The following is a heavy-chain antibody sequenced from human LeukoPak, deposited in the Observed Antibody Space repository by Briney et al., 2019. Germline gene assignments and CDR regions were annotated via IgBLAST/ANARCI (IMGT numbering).Heavy chain of an antibody. D-gene: IGHD3-10*01. CDR2: IIPVLGAT. J-gene: IGHJ4*02. CDR3: AKDGEGGGFDY. CDR1: GGTPNNFA. V-gene: IGHV1-69*05. Sequence: SVKVSCKASGGTPNNFAFTWVRQAPGQGLEWVGGIIPVLGATFYAQKFQGRVTITTDESSIAAYMELNDLRSGDTAVYYCAKDGEGGGFDYWGQGTLITVSS.